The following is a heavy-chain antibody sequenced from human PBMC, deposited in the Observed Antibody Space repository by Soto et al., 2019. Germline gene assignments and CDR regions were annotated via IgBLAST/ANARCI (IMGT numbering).Heavy chain of an antibody. CDR3: ARSGVAAGTLPPLYNWCDP. V-gene: IGHV1-69*13. CDR2: IIPIFGTA. Sequence: GASVKVSCKASGGTFSSYAISWVRQAPGQGLEWMGGIIPIFGTANYAQKFQGRVTITADESTSTAYMELSSLRSEDTAVYYCARSGVAAGTLPPLYNWCDPWGQGTLGTVSA. D-gene: IGHD6-13*01. J-gene: IGHJ5*02. CDR1: GGTFSSYA.